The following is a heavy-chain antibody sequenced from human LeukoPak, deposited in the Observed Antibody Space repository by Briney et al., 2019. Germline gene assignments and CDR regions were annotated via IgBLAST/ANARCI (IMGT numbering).Heavy chain of an antibody. CDR2: IRYDGSNK. J-gene: IGHJ4*02. CDR3: ARSLPLPGSGSYYDY. CDR1: GFTFSSYG. D-gene: IGHD3-10*01. V-gene: IGHV3-30*02. Sequence: GGSLRLSCAASGFTFSSYGMHWVRQAPGKGLEWVAFIRYDGSNKYYADSVKGRFTVSRDNAKNSLYLQMNSLRAEDTAVYYCARSLPLPGSGSYYDYWGQGTLVTVSS.